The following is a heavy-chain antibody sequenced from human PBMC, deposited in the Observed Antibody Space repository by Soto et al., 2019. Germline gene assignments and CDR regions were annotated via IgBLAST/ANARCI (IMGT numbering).Heavy chain of an antibody. CDR3: ARRYGASFDY. CDR2: IYYSGST. D-gene: IGHD4-17*01. CDR1: GGSISSYY. Sequence: SETLSLTCTVSGGSISSYYWSWIRQPPGRVLEWIGYIYYSGSTNYNPSLKSRVTILVDTSKNQFSLKLSSVTAADTAVYYCARRYGASFDYWGQGTLVTVSS. V-gene: IGHV4-59*01. J-gene: IGHJ4*02.